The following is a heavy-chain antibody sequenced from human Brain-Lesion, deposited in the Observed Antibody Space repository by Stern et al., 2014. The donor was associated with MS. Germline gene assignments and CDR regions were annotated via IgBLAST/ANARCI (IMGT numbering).Heavy chain of an antibody. CDR2: IYYSGNT. V-gene: IGHV4-39*01. D-gene: IGHD2-15*01. Sequence: QMQLQESGPGLVKPSETLSLTCTVAGGSVSRTSYAWAWIRQPPGKGLEWIGTIYYSGNTYYSPSLKSRLTISLDTSKNQFSLQLRFGTAADTAVYYCAGEEDIRYCSGGSCTGNWFDPWGQGTLVTVSS. CDR3: AGEEDIRYCSGGSCTGNWFDP. CDR1: GGSVSRTSYA. J-gene: IGHJ5*02.